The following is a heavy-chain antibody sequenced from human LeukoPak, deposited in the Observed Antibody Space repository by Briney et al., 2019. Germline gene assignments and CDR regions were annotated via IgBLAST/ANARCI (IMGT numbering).Heavy chain of an antibody. Sequence: GASVKVSCKAFGYTFTSNYMRWVRQAPGQGPEWMGVISPSGGSTTYAQKFQDRLTLTRDMSTSTDYLELSSLRSEDTAVYYCARDNSVRDEAWWLNPWGQGTLVTVSS. J-gene: IGHJ5*02. V-gene: IGHV1-46*01. D-gene: IGHD5-24*01. CDR2: ISPSGGST. CDR3: ARDNSVRDEAWWLNP. CDR1: GYTFTSNY.